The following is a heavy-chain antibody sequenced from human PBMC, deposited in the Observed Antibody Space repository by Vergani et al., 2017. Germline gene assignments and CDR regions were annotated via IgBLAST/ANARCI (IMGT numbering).Heavy chain of an antibody. CDR3: AKVCGSTSCPYGGGAFDV. CDR2: IKNNGGST. Sequence: QLLESGGGLIQPGGSLRLSCAASGFTFNSYAMTWVRQAPGKGLEWVSGIKNNGGSTYDSDAVKGRFTISREHSKNTLYLQMTDLRAEDTATYYCAKVCGSTSCPYGGGAFDVWGHGTMVTVSS. CDR1: GFTFNSYA. V-gene: IGHV3-23*01. J-gene: IGHJ3*01. D-gene: IGHD2-2*01.